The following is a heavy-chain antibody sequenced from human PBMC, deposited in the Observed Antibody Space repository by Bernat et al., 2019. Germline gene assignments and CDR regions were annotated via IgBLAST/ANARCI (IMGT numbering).Heavy chain of an antibody. CDR3: ARASLGYCSGGSCRPDDYYYYGMDV. J-gene: IGHJ6*02. V-gene: IGHV5-51*03. Sequence: EVQLVQSGAEVKKPGESLKISCMGSGYSFTSYWIGWVRQMPGKGLEWMGIIYPGDSDTRYSPSFQGQVTISADKSISTAYLQWSSLKASGTAMYYCARASLGYCSGGSCRPDDYYYYGMDVWGQGTTVTVSS. D-gene: IGHD2-15*01. CDR2: IYPGDSDT. CDR1: GYSFTSYW.